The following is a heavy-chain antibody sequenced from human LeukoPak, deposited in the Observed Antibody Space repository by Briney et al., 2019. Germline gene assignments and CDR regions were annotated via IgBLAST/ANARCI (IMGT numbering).Heavy chain of an antibody. D-gene: IGHD3-3*01. J-gene: IGHJ5*02. CDR1: GGCFSGYY. Sequence: SETLSLTCAVYGGCFSGYYWSWIRQPPGKGLEWIGEINHSGSTNYNPSLKSRVTISVDTSKNQFSLKLSSVTAADTAVYYCARGSYDFWSGYYSGWFDPWGQGTLVTVSS. CDR3: ARGSYDFWSGYYSGWFDP. V-gene: IGHV4-34*01. CDR2: INHSGST.